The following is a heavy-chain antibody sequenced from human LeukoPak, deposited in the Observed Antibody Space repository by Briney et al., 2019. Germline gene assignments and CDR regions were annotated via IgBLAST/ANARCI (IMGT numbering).Heavy chain of an antibody. J-gene: IGHJ4*02. D-gene: IGHD1-26*01. V-gene: IGHV3-33*01. Sequence: PGRSLRLSCAASGFTFSNYDMHWVRQAPGKGLVWVAVIWYDGTNTYYADSVKGRFTISRDNSKNTLYLQMNSLRAEATAVYYCARGVGGSYLFDYAGQGSPVTV. CDR3: ARGVGGSYLFDY. CDR2: IWYDGTNT. CDR1: GFTFSNYD.